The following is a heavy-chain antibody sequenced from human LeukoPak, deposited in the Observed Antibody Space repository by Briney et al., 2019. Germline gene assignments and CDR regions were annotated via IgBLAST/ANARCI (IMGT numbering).Heavy chain of an antibody. CDR2: IKSKTDGGTT. J-gene: IGHJ4*02. D-gene: IGHD6-19*01. CDR3: TTEGSSAWYDY. CDR1: GFTFSNAW. Sequence: PGESLRLSCAASGFTFSNAWMSWVRQAPGKGLEWVGRIKSKTDGGTTEYGAPVKGRFTISRDDSKNTLYVQMNSLKTEDTAVYYCTTEGSSAWYDYWGQGTLVSVST. V-gene: IGHV3-15*01.